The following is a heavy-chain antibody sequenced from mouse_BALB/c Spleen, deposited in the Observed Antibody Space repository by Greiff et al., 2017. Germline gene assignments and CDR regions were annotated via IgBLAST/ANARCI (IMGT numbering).Heavy chain of an antibody. Sequence: EVMLVESGGGLVQPGGSLKLSCAASGFTFSSYTMSWVRQTPEKRLEWVAYISNGGGSTYYPDTVKGRFTISRDNAKNTLFLQMTSLRSEDTAMYYCARGLPYFDDWGQGTTLTVSS. V-gene: IGHV5-12-2*01. CDR2: ISNGGGST. CDR3: ARGLPYFDD. D-gene: IGHD2-4*01. CDR1: GFTFSSYT. J-gene: IGHJ2*01.